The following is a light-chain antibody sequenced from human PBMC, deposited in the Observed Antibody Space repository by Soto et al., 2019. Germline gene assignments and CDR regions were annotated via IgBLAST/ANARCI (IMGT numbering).Light chain of an antibody. CDR1: QSISSY. CDR3: QQRYSTPST. V-gene: IGKV1-39*01. Sequence: DIQMTQSPSSLSASVGDRVTITCRARQSISSYLNWYQQKPGKAPKLLIYAASSLQSGVPSRFSSSVSGTDFTITISSLQPEDFAKYYSQQRYSTPSTFGQGTKLEIK. J-gene: IGKJ2*01. CDR2: AAS.